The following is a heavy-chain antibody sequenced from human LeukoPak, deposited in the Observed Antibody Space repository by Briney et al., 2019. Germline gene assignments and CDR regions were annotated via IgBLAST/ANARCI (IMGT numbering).Heavy chain of an antibody. CDR1: GGTFSSYA. CDR3: ARPAYYDFWSGPSGGFDP. D-gene: IGHD3-3*01. V-gene: IGHV1-69*13. Sequence: GASVKVSCKASGGTFSSYAISWVRQAPGQGLEWMGGIIPIFGTANYAQKFQGRVTITADESTSTAYMELSSLRSEDTAVYYCARPAYYDFWSGPSGGFDPWGQGTLVTVSS. J-gene: IGHJ5*02. CDR2: IIPIFGTA.